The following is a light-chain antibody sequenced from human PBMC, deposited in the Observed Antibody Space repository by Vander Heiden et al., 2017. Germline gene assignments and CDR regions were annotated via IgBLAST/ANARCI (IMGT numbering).Light chain of an antibody. V-gene: IGKV3-11*01. J-gene: IGKJ2*01. CDR2: DAS. Sequence: EIVLTQSPATLSLSPGERATLSCRASQSVSSYLAWYQQKPGQAPRLLIYDASNRATGIPDRFSGSGYGKDFTLTISSLEPEEFAVYYCQQRINGHQNMYTFGQGTKLEIK. CDR1: QSVSSY. CDR3: QQRINGHQNMYT.